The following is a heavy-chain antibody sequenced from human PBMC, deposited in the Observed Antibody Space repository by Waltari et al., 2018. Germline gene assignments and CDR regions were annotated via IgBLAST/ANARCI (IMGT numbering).Heavy chain of an antibody. CDR1: GFTFRSYW. V-gene: IGHV3-74*01. CDR3: ARYYYDSSGYYYPFDY. CDR2: INSDGSST. J-gene: IGHJ4*02. D-gene: IGHD3-22*01. Sequence: EVQLVESGGGLVQPGGSLRLSCAASGFTFRSYWLHWVRPAQGKGLVWVSRINSDGSSTSYADSVKGRFTISRDNAKNTLYLQMNSLRAEDTAVYYCARYYYDSSGYYYPFDYWGQGTLVTVSS.